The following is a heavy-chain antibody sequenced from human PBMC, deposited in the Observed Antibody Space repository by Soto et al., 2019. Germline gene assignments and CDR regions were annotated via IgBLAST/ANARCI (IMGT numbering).Heavy chain of an antibody. Sequence: EVQLVESGGGLVQPGESLRLSCAASGFTFDYYWMHWVRQAPGKGLVWVSRVHSDGTTTTYADSVKGRFTISRDNARNTVSLQMGSLRAEDRVIYYCARGDRGGFDLWGHGTVVTVSS. CDR3: ARGDRGGFDL. V-gene: IGHV3-74*01. CDR1: GFTFDYYW. J-gene: IGHJ3*01. D-gene: IGHD3-10*01. CDR2: VHSDGTTT.